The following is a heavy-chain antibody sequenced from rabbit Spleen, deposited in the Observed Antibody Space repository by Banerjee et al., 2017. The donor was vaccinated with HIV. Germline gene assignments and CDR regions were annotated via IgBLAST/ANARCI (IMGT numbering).Heavy chain of an antibody. CDR2: IYTSGGST. CDR1: GFSFSVNYW. J-gene: IGHJ6*01. Sequence: QSLEESGGDLVKPGASLTLTCTASGFSFSVNYWMCWVRQAPGKGPEWIACIYTSGGSTYYANWAKGRFTISKTSSTTVTLQMTSLTAADTATYFCARDTSSSFSSYGMDLWGQGTLVTVS. V-gene: IGHV1S40*01. CDR3: ARDTSSSFSSYGMDL. D-gene: IGHD1-1*01.